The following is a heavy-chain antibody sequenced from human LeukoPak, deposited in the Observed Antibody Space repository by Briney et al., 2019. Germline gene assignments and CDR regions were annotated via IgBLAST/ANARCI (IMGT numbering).Heavy chain of an antibody. CDR3: ANSDDYGDRYYFDY. CDR1: GFTFSSYG. J-gene: IGHJ4*02. V-gene: IGHV3-30*02. D-gene: IGHD4-17*01. Sequence: GGSLRLSCAAFGFTFSSYGMHWVRQAPGKGLEWVAFIRYDGSNKYYADSVKGRFTISRDNSKNTLYLQMNSLRAEDTAVYYCANSDDYGDRYYFDYWGQGTLVTVSS. CDR2: IRYDGSNK.